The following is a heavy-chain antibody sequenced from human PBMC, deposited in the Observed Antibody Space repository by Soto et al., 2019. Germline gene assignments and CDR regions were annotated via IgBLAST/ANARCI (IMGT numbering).Heavy chain of an antibody. CDR3: AKGQNSGTYRFYFDY. D-gene: IGHD1-26*01. V-gene: IGHV3-23*01. CDR2: ISASGGST. CDR1: GITLSIYA. J-gene: IGHJ4*02. Sequence: GSLRLSCAASGITLSIYAMSWVRQAPGKGPEWVSGISASGGSTSYADSVKGRFTISRDNSKNTLYLQMNSLRADDTAVYHCAKGQNSGTYRFYFDYWGQGALVTVSS.